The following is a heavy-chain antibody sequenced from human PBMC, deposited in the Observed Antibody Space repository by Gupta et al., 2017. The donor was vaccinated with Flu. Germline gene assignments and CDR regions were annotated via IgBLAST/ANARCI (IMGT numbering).Heavy chain of an antibody. D-gene: IGHD6-13*01. V-gene: IGHV1-46*01. CDR2: INPSGGST. Sequence: MHWVRQAPGQGLEWMGIINPSGGSTSYAQKFQGRVTMTRDTSTSTVYMELSSLRSEDTAVYYCARDPSSWYYFDYWGQGTLVTVSS. CDR3: ARDPSSWYYFDY. J-gene: IGHJ4*02.